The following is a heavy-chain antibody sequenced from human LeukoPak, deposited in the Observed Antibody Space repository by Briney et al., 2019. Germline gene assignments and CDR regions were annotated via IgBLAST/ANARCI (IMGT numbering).Heavy chain of an antibody. CDR3: ATAGRLVVAAHFGAFDI. V-gene: IGHV1-24*01. D-gene: IGHD2-15*01. CDR2: FDPEDGET. Sequence: GASVKVSCKVSGYTLTELSMHWVRQAPGKGLEWMGGFDPEDGETIYAQKFQGRVTMTEDTSTDTAYMELNSLRSEDTAVYYCATAGRLVVAAHFGAFDIWGQGTMVTVSS. CDR1: GYTLTELS. J-gene: IGHJ3*02.